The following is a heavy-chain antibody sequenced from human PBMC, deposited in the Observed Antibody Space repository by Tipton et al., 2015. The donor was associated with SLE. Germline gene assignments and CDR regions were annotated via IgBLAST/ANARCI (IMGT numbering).Heavy chain of an antibody. CDR1: GFTFSSYG. CDR3: AKRPPGGP. CDR2: IWYDGTNE. Sequence: SLRLSCAASGFTFSSYGMHWVRQAPGKGLEWMAAIWYDGTNEYYADSVKGRFTISRDNSKNTLYLQMNSLRVEDTAVYYCAKRPPGGPWGQGTLVTVSS. V-gene: IGHV3-33*06. J-gene: IGHJ5*02. D-gene: IGHD1-14*01.